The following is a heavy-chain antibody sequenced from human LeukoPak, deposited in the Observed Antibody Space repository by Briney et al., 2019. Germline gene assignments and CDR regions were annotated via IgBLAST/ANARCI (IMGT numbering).Heavy chain of an antibody. Sequence: PGGSLRLSCAASGFTFSSYAMHWVRQAPGKGLEWVAVISYDGSNKYYADSVKGRFTISRDNSKNTLYLQMNSLRAEDTAVYYCARGDYCSSTSCGYYYYGMDVWGQGTTVTVSS. V-gene: IGHV3-30-3*01. CDR1: GFTFSSYA. J-gene: IGHJ6*02. CDR3: ARGDYCSSTSCGYYYYGMDV. CDR2: ISYDGSNK. D-gene: IGHD2-2*01.